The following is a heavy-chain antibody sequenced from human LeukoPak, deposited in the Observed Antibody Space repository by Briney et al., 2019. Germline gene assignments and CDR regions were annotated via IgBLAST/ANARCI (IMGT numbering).Heavy chain of an antibody. CDR3: AAPGNGASGPFDF. J-gene: IGHJ4*02. Sequence: PGGSLRLSCAASGFTFSSFWMHWVRQDPGNGLVWVSRVNSDGTSTTYADSVKGRFTISRDNAKNTLYLQMTSLTTEDTAVYYCAAPGNGASGPFDFWGQGTLVTVSS. D-gene: IGHD3-10*01. V-gene: IGHV3-74*01. CDR1: GFTFSSFW. CDR2: VNSDGTST.